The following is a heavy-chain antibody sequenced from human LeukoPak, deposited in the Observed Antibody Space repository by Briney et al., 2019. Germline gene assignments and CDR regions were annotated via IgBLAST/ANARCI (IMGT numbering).Heavy chain of an antibody. V-gene: IGHV3-7*01. CDR2: IKQDGSEK. Sequence: WGSLRLSCAASGFTFSSYWMSWVRQAPGKGLEWVANIKQDGSEKYYVDSVKGRFTISRDNAKNSLYLQMKSLRAEDTAVYYCARESGVGLATGDYMDVWGKGTTVTVSS. CDR3: ARESGVGLATGDYMDV. CDR1: GFTFSSYW. D-gene: IGHD7-27*01. J-gene: IGHJ6*03.